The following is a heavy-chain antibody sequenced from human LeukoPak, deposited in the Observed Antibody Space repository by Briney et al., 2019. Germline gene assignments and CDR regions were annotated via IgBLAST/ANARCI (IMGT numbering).Heavy chain of an antibody. CDR1: GGSFSGYY. V-gene: IGHV4-34*01. CDR2: INHRGST. Sequence: SETLSLTCAVYGGSFSGYYWSWIRQPPGKGLEWIGEINHRGSTNYNPSLKSRVTISVDTSKKQFSLKLSSVTAADTAVYYCARDRNSFAADWFDPWGQGTLVTVSS. D-gene: IGHD6-13*01. J-gene: IGHJ5*02. CDR3: ARDRNSFAADWFDP.